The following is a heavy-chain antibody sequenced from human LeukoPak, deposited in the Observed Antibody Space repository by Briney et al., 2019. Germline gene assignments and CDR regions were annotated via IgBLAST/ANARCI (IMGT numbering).Heavy chain of an antibody. CDR1: GFTFDDYA. Sequence: SLRLSCAASGFTFDDYAIHWVRQAPGKGLEWVSGISWNSGSIGYADSVKGRFTISRDNAKNSLYLQMNSLRAEDMGLYYCAKSRGGLVHLALDYWGQGTLVTVSS. D-gene: IGHD6-6*01. J-gene: IGHJ4*02. CDR2: ISWNSGSI. CDR3: AKSRGGLVHLALDY. V-gene: IGHV3-9*03.